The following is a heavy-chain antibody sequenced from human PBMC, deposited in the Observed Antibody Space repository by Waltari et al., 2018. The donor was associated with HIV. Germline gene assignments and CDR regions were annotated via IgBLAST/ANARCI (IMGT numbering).Heavy chain of an antibody. V-gene: IGHV3-23*01. Sequence: EMQLSESGGGLEQPGGSLRLSCVASGSAFSSYAMSWVRQAPGKVLEVGSAIGGSDGNTYYADSVKGRFTSSRDNSKNTLYLQMNSLRAEDTAVYYCAAPVKAARWGQGTLVTVSS. CDR1: GSAFSSYA. J-gene: IGHJ4*02. D-gene: IGHD6-6*01. CDR3: AAPVKAAR. CDR2: IGGSDGNT.